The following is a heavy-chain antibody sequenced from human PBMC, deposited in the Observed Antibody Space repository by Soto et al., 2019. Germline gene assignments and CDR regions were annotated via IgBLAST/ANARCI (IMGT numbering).Heavy chain of an antibody. D-gene: IGHD3-22*01. J-gene: IGHJ6*02. Sequence: VQLVESGGGLVQPGGSLRLSCAASGFTFSSYGMHWVRQAPGKGLEWVAVIWYDGSNKYYADSVKGRFTISRDNSKNTLYLQMNSLRAEDTAVYYCAREAYYYDSSGYYTGDYYYGMDVWGQGTTVTVSS. CDR3: AREAYYYDSSGYYTGDYYYGMDV. CDR1: GFTFSSYG. CDR2: IWYDGSNK. V-gene: IGHV3-33*08.